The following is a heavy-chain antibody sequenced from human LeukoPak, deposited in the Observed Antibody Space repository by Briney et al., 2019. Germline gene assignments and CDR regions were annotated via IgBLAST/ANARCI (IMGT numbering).Heavy chain of an antibody. D-gene: IGHD1-26*01. CDR1: GGSLTSYY. CDR2: IYTTGSA. J-gene: IGHJ4*02. CDR3: ARSGGSGTYYDGSFDY. Sequence: PSETLSLTCSVSGGSLTSYYWSWIRQAAGKGLEWIGRIYTTGSAAYNPSLPSRVTMSFDTSKNRFSLKLYSVTAADTAVYYCARSGGSGTYYDGSFDYWGQGTLVTVSS. V-gene: IGHV4-4*07.